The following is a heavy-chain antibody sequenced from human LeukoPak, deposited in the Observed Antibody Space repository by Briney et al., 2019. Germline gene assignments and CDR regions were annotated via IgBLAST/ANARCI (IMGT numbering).Heavy chain of an antibody. CDR2: IKSKTDGGTT. V-gene: IGHV3-15*01. CDR3: TTFPITSSTFVLRFLEWLSDFDY. Sequence: GGSLRLSCAASGFTFSNAWMSWVRQAPGKGLEWVGRIKSKTDGGTTDYAAPVKGRFTISRDDSKNTLYLQMNSLKTEDTAVYYCTTFPITSSTFVLRFLEWLSDFDYWGQGTLVTVSS. CDR1: GFTFSNAW. J-gene: IGHJ4*02. D-gene: IGHD3-3*01.